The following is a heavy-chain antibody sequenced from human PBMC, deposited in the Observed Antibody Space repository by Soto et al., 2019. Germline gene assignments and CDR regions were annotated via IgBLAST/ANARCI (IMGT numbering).Heavy chain of an antibody. CDR3: ARGGSSSDNSTDV. CDR1: GFSFSTYS. J-gene: IGHJ6*02. CDR2: ISSRSYTI. V-gene: IGHV3-48*02. D-gene: IGHD6-6*01. Sequence: EVQLVESGGGLVQPGGSLRLSCAASGFSFSTYSMNWVRQAPGKGLEWVSYISSRSYTIYYVDSVKGRFTISRDNAKNSLYLQMNSLRDEDTAVYYCARGGSSSDNSTDVCGQGTTVTVSS.